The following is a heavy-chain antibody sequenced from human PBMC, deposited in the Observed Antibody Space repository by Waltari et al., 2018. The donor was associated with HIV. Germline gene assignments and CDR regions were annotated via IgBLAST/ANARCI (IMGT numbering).Heavy chain of an antibody. J-gene: IGHJ2*01. CDR3: AGHALRVGAAYWNFDL. Sequence: HLPLQQSGSGLVMPSETLSLTLTLLGGSISTSNCLWGWLRHTPGKGLERNGSIYYSGINYYNPPLKRRFTISVDTSKNQVSLKLSTVTTADTAVFYCAGHALRVGAAYWNFDLCGRGTLVTVSS. CDR1: GGSISTSNCL. V-gene: IGHV4-39*01. CDR2: IYYSGIN. D-gene: IGHD1-26*01.